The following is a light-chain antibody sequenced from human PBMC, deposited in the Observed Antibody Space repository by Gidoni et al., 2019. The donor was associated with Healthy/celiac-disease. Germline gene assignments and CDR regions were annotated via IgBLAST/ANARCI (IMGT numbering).Light chain of an antibody. V-gene: IGLV2-14*01. J-gene: IGLJ2*01. CDR2: EVS. Sequence: QSALTQPASVPGSPGKSITISCTGTSSDVGGYNYVSWYQQHPGKAPKLMIYEVSNRPSGVSNRFAVSKSGNTASLTISGLQAEDVADYYCSSYTSSSTLVFGGGTKLTVL. CDR1: SSDVGGYNY. CDR3: SSYTSSSTLV.